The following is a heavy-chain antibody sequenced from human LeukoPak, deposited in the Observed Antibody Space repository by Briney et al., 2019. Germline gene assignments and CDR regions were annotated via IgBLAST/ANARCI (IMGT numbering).Heavy chain of an antibody. D-gene: IGHD5-18*01. V-gene: IGHV3-74*01. CDR3: ARGSSYGWYFDQ. J-gene: IGHJ4*02. CDR2: INVDGRGT. CDR1: GLFRNFW. Sequence: GGSLRLSCAASGLFRNFWMHWVRQAPGKGLVWVSGINVDGRGTTYADSVKGRFTISRDNAKNTLYLQMNSRRVEDTAVYFCARGSSYGWYFDQWGQGTLVTVSS.